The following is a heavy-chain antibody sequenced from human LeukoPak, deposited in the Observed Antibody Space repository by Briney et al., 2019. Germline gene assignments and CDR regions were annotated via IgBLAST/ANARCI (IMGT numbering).Heavy chain of an antibody. D-gene: IGHD6-19*01. Sequence: ASVTVSCKASGYTFTDYYMHWVRQAPGQGLEWMGWINPNSGGTNYAQKFQGRVTMTRDTSISTAYMELSRLRSDDTAVYYCAREKIAVAANFDYWGQGTLVTVSS. CDR3: AREKIAVAANFDY. V-gene: IGHV1-2*02. J-gene: IGHJ4*02. CDR1: GYTFTDYY. CDR2: INPNSGGT.